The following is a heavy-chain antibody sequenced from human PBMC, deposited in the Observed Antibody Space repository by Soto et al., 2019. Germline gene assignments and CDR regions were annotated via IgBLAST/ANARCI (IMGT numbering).Heavy chain of an antibody. D-gene: IGHD3-22*01. V-gene: IGHV1-69*01. CDR2: IIPIFGTA. CDR1: GGTFSSYA. J-gene: IGHJ5*02. CDR3: ARDRGRGDSSGYYSYNWFDP. Sequence: QVQLVQSGAEVKKPGSSVKVSCKASGGTFSSYAISWVRQAPGQGLEWMGGIIPIFGTANYAQKFQGRVTITADESTSTAYMGLSSLRSEDTAVYYCARDRGRGDSSGYYSYNWFDPWGQGTLVTVSS.